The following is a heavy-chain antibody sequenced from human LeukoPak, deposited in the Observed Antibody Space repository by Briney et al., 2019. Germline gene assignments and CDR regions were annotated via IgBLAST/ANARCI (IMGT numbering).Heavy chain of an antibody. D-gene: IGHD3-10*01. V-gene: IGHV3-7*01. J-gene: IGHJ4*02. Sequence: GGSLRLSCAASGFTLSSYWMNWVRQAPGKGLEWVANIKEDGSEKKYVDSVKGRFTISRDNAKNSLYLQMTSLRVEDTAIYYCARGVWFGESLGSGADYWGQGTLVTVSS. CDR3: ARGVWFGESLGSGADY. CDR1: GFTLSSYW. CDR2: IKEDGSEK.